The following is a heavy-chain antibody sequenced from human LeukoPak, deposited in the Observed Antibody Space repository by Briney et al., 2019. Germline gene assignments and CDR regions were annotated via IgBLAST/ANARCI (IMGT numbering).Heavy chain of an antibody. CDR3: ATDGSRKRITIFGVVIITSDWFDP. D-gene: IGHD3-3*01. Sequence: GASVKVSCKASGYTFTSYGISWVRQAPGQGLEWMGWISAYNGNTNYAQKLQGRVTMTTDTSTSTAYMELRSLRSDDTAVYYCATDGSRKRITIFGVVIITSDWFDPWGQGTLVTVSS. J-gene: IGHJ5*02. CDR2: ISAYNGNT. CDR1: GYTFTSYG. V-gene: IGHV1-18*01.